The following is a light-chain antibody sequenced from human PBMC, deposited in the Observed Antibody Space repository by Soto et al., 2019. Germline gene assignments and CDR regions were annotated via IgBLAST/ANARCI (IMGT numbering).Light chain of an antibody. CDR1: QSVSSSY. CDR3: QQYGSSRGYT. Sequence: EIVLTQSPGTLSLSPGERATLSCRASQSVSSSYLAWYQQKPGQAPRLLIYGASSRATGIPDRFSGSGSGTDFTLTISRLEPEEFAVYYCQQYGSSRGYTFGQGTKLEIK. V-gene: IGKV3-20*01. CDR2: GAS. J-gene: IGKJ2*01.